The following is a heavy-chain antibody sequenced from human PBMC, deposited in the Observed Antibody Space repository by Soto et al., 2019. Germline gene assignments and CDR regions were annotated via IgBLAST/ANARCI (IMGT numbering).Heavy chain of an antibody. V-gene: IGHV1-18*04. CDR3: VGDVFVASGSFGGH. Sequence: QVQLVQSRAEVRKPGASVRVTCQASGYNFDSYGLNWVRQAPGQGPQWMGWISTYTGNTDIAPRFQGRLILTNDTSTSTAYMELRSLRSDDTAVYYCVGDVFVASGSFGGHWGQGTLVTVSS. J-gene: IGHJ4*02. CDR2: ISTYTGNT. CDR1: GYNFDSYG. D-gene: IGHD3-16*01.